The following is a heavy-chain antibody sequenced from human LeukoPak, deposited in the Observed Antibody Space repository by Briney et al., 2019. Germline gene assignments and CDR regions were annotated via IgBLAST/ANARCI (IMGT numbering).Heavy chain of an antibody. Sequence: ASVKVSCKASGYTFTSYGISWVRQAPGQGLEWRGWISAYNGNTNYAQKLQGRVTMTTDTSTSTAYMELRSLRSDDTAVYYCARDSTLNYGDPYYFDYWGQGTLVTVSS. J-gene: IGHJ4*02. CDR1: GYTFTSYG. CDR3: ARDSTLNYGDPYYFDY. D-gene: IGHD4-17*01. CDR2: ISAYNGNT. V-gene: IGHV1-18*01.